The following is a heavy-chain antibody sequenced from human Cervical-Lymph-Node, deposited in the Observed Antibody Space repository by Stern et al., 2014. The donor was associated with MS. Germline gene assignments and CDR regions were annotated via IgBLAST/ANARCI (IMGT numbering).Heavy chain of an antibody. D-gene: IGHD6-13*01. V-gene: IGHV3-48*02. CDR3: SRMYSFPYFFDY. CDR2: ISSSSSTI. J-gene: IGHJ4*02. CDR1: GFTFSRYS. Sequence: EVQLVQSGGGLVQPGGSLRLSCAASGFTFSRYSMNWVRQAPGKGLEWVSYISSSSSTIYYADSVKGRFTISRDNAKYSLYLQMNSLRDEDTAFYYCSRMYSFPYFFDYWGQGTLVTVSS.